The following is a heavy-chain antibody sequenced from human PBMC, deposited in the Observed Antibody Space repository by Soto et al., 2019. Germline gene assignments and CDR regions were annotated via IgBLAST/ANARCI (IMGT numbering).Heavy chain of an antibody. CDR1: GFSFSNYA. CDR2: IRGSGGST. CDR3: AKETGYCGGYCYSGDF. V-gene: IGHV3-23*01. Sequence: EVQLLESGGGLVQPGGSLRLSCAASGFSFSNYAMAWVRQAPGKGLEWVSAIRGSGGSTYYADSVKGRFTISRDNSKNTLNLQMDSLRADDTAVYYCAKETGYCGGYCYSGDFWGQGTLVTVSS. D-gene: IGHD2-21*02. J-gene: IGHJ4*02.